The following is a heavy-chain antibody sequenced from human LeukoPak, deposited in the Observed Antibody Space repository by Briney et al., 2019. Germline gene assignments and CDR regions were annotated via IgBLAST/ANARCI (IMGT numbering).Heavy chain of an antibody. J-gene: IGHJ4*02. CDR3: ARASGPFDY. Sequence: GGSLRLSCAASGFTFSNYAMSWVRQAPGKGLEWVSVIYTGGDTYYADSVRGRFTTSRDNSKNTLYLQMNSLRAEDTAVYSCARASGPFDYWGQGTLVTVSS. D-gene: IGHD3-10*01. CDR2: IYTGGDT. V-gene: IGHV3-66*01. CDR1: GFTFSNYA.